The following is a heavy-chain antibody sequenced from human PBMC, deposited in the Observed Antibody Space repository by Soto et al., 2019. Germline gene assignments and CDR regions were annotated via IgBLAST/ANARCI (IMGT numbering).Heavy chain of an antibody. J-gene: IGHJ6*01. D-gene: IGHD6-13*01. CDR1: GYIFSRYG. Sequence: QVQLVQSGPEVRKPGASVKVSCKASGYIFSRYGISWVRQAPGQGLEWMGWISGYNGNTKFGERVQGRVNVTTDTSTSTAYMAFRSLRSDETAVSYCAREAAAERNYSGLAVWGQGTTVIVSS. V-gene: IGHV1-18*01. CDR2: ISGYNGNT. CDR3: AREAAAERNYSGLAV.